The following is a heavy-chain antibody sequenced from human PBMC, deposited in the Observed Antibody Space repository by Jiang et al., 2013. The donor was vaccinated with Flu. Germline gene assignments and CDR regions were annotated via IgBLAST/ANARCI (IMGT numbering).Heavy chain of an antibody. D-gene: IGHD2-2*01. CDR2: VSHSGST. CDR1: GGSISSGNYY. J-gene: IGHJ6*03. CDR3: GRLGCTNTSCWIGRYYMDV. Sequence: GPGLVKPSETLSLTCIVSGGSISSGNYYWGWIRQSPGKGLEWIGSVSHSGSTSHNPSLKSRVTISLDTSNNQLSLKLTSVTAADTAVYYCGRLGCTNTSCWIGRYYMDV. V-gene: IGHV4-39*01.